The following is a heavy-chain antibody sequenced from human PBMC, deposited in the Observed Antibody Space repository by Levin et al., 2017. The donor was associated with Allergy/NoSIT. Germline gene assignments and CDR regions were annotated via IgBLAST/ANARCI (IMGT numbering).Heavy chain of an antibody. CDR2: INHSGST. Sequence: RSQTLSLPCAVYGGSFSGYYWSWIRQPPGKGLEWIGEINHSGSTNYNPSLKSRVTISEDTSKNQFSLKLSSVTAADTAVYYCARGQGRSNFRRFVGEYSYGSYFDYWGQGTLVTVSS. D-gene: IGHD5-18*01. V-gene: IGHV4-34*01. J-gene: IGHJ4*02. CDR1: GGSFSGYY. CDR3: ARGQGRSNFRRFVGEYSYGSYFDY.